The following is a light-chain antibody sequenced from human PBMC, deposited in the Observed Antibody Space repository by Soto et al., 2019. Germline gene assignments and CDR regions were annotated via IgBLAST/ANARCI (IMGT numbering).Light chain of an antibody. Sequence: DIVMTQSPDSLAVSLGERATINCKSSQSVLYNSNNMNYLAWYQQKPGQPPKLLIYWASTRKSGVPDRFSGSGSATDFTLTTSSLQAEDVAVYYCQQYYGTPFTFGQGTKLEIK. J-gene: IGKJ2*01. V-gene: IGKV4-1*01. CDR3: QQYYGTPFT. CDR2: WAS. CDR1: QSVLYNSNNMNY.